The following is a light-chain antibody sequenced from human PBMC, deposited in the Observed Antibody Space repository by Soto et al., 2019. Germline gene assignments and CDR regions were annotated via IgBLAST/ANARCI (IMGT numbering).Light chain of an antibody. Sequence: VVMTHSPATLSVSPWERATLSCRASQSVTTNMAWYQQKPGQAPRLLIYGASTRATGIPARFSGSGSGTDFTLTISSLQSEDFAVYYCQQRSNWPITFGQGTRLEIK. CDR2: GAS. J-gene: IGKJ5*01. V-gene: IGKV3-15*01. CDR3: QQRSNWPIT. CDR1: QSVTTN.